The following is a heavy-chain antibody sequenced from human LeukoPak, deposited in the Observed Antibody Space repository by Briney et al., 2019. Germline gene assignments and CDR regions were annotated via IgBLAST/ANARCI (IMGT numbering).Heavy chain of an antibody. D-gene: IGHD3-3*01. Sequence: GGSLRLSCSASTFTFSTYETTWVRQAPGKGLEWVSYISGSGRSKYHADSVKGRFTISRDNGKNSVYLLMNSLRAEDTAVYYCARRSVGGSHFDYWGQGTLVTVSS. J-gene: IGHJ4*02. CDR3: ARRSVGGSHFDY. V-gene: IGHV3-48*03. CDR2: ISGSGRSK. CDR1: TFTFSTYE.